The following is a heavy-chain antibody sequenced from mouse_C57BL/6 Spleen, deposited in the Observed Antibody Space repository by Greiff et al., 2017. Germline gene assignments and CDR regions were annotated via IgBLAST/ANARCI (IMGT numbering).Heavy chain of an antibody. Sequence: VHVKQSGAELVKPGASVKLSCTASGFNIKDYYMHWVKQRPEQGLEWIGRIDPEDGETKYAPKFQGKATITADTSSNTAYLQRSSLTAEDTAVYYCASSPSMVPFAGWGQGTLVTVSA. CDR1: GFNIKDYY. J-gene: IGHJ3*01. CDR2: IDPEDGET. D-gene: IGHD1-1*02. CDR3: ASSPSMVPFAG. V-gene: IGHV14-2*01.